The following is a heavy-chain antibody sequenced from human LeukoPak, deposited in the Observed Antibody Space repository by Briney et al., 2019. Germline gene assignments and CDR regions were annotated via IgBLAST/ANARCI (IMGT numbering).Heavy chain of an antibody. CDR1: GVSISSSSYY. D-gene: IGHD3-10*01. CDR3: ARGYGSGSYNNFIH. J-gene: IGHJ4*02. V-gene: IGHV4-39*07. CDR2: IYYSGST. Sequence: SETLSLTCTVSGVSISSSSYYWGWIRQPPGKGLEWIGSIYYSGSTYYNPSLKSRVTISVDTSKNQFSLKLSSETVADTTVYYCARGYGSGSYNNFIHWGQGILVTVSS.